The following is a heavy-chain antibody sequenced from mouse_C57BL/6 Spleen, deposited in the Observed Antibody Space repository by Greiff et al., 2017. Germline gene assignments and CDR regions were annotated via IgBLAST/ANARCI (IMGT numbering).Heavy chain of an antibody. CDR1: GYTFTSYW. V-gene: IGHV1-69*01. CDR3: ARRESLYYFDY. CDR2: IDPSDSYT. J-gene: IGHJ2*01. Sequence: VQLQQSGAELVMPGASVKLSCKASGYTFTSYWMHWVKQRPGQGLEWIGEIDPSDSYTNYNQKFKGKSTLTVDKSSSTAYMQLSSLTSEDSAVYYCARRESLYYFDYWGQGTTLTVSS.